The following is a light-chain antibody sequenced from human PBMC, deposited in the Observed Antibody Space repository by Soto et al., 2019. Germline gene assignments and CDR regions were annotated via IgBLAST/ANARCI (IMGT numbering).Light chain of an antibody. CDR2: KAS. J-gene: IGKJ1*01. CDR1: QTISSW. Sequence: DIQMTQSPSTLSGSVGDRVTITCRASQTISSWLAWYQQKPGKAPKLLIYKASTLKSGVPSRFSGSGSGTEFTLTISSLQPDDFATSYCQHSNSYSEAFGQGTKVDIK. CDR3: QHSNSYSEA. V-gene: IGKV1-5*03.